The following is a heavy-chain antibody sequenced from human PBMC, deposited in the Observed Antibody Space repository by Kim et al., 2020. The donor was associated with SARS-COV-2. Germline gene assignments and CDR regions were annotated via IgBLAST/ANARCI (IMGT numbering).Heavy chain of an antibody. J-gene: IGHJ6*02. Sequence: GESLKISCRGSGDSFVCYWIAWVRQMPGKGLEWMGIFYLGDSDTRYSPSFQGQVTISGDKSITTAYLQWHNLKTSDTAIYYCARLRGSGTLAGAMDVWGQGTTVTVSS. D-gene: IGHD3-10*01. CDR2: FYLGDSDT. CDR1: GDSFVCYW. V-gene: IGHV5-51*01. CDR3: ARLRGSGTLAGAMDV.